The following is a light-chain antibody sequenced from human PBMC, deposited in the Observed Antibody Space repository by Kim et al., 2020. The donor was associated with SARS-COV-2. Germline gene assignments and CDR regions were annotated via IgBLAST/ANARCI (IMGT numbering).Light chain of an antibody. Sequence: ELTQPPSASGTPGQRVTISCSGSSSNIGSNNVVWYQQLPGAATNLLIYSNNQRPSGVPDRFSGSKSGTSASLAISGLQSGDEADYYCAAWDDSLKQGVFGGGTQLTVL. CDR3: AAWDDSLKQGV. CDR1: SSNIGSNN. CDR2: SNN. V-gene: IGLV1-44*01. J-gene: IGLJ3*02.